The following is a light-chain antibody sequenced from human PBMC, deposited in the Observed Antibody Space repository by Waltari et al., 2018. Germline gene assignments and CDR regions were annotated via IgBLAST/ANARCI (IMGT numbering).Light chain of an antibody. V-gene: IGLV2-14*01. CDR1: PRELGSYNY. Sequence: QSALTQPASVSGSPGQPITITCTRTPRELGSYNYVTWYQQYPGEAPKLIVYDLDNRPSGISDRFSGSKSGNTASLTISGLQTEDEADYYCSSYTSGASVDVFGTGTRVTVL. CDR3: SSYTSGASVDV. J-gene: IGLJ1*01. CDR2: DLD.